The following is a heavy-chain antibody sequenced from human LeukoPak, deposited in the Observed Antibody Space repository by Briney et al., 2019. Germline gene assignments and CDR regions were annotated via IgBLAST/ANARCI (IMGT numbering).Heavy chain of an antibody. J-gene: IGHJ4*02. V-gene: IGHV5-51*01. CDR2: IYPDESNT. D-gene: IGHD6-19*01. Sequence: GESLKISCMGSGYSFSNYWIGWVRQMPGKGLEWMGIIYPDESNTRYSPSFQGQVTVSADKSISTAYLQWSSLKASDTAIYYCTRHEGGGWYIDYWGQGTLVTVSS. CDR3: TRHEGGGWYIDY. CDR1: GYSFSNYW.